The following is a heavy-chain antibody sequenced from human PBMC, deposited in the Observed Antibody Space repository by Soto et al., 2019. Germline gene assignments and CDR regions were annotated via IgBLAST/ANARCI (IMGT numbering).Heavy chain of an antibody. D-gene: IGHD3-22*01. J-gene: IGHJ5*02. CDR1: GGSISNGDYY. V-gene: IGHV4-39*01. Sequence: PSETLSLTWTVSGGSISNGDYYWSSIRQPPGEGLEWIGSIYHTGNAYYNPSLKSRVTIFVDTSKNQFSLKLTSVTAADTALYYCARDYFDSSDYTTNWFDPWGQGALVTVSS. CDR2: IYHTGNA. CDR3: ARDYFDSSDYTTNWFDP.